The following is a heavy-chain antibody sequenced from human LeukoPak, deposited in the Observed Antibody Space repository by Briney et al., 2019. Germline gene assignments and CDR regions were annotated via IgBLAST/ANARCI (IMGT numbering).Heavy chain of an antibody. CDR3: ARARYNSARYDMDV. CDR2: ISTTSSYT. J-gene: IGHJ6*04. CDR1: GFTFSDYY. Sequence: GGSLRLSCPASGFTFSDYYMRWIRQAAGRGLEWVSYISTTSSYTNYADSMKGRFTISRDNAKNSLYLQMNSLRAEDTAVYYCARARYNSARYDMDVWGKGTTVTVSS. V-gene: IGHV3-11*06. D-gene: IGHD1-20*01.